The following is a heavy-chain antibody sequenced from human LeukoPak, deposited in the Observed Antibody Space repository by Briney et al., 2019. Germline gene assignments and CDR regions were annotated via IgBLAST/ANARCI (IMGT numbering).Heavy chain of an antibody. CDR3: AREVVVIQYYFDY. Sequence: KPSETLSLTCAVSGYSISSGYYWGWIRQPPGKGLAWIGSIYHSGSTYYNPSLKSRVTISVDTSKNQFSLKLSSVTAADTAVYYCAREVVVIQYYFDYWGQGTLVTVSS. D-gene: IGHD3-22*01. J-gene: IGHJ4*02. CDR1: GYSISSGYY. CDR2: IYHSGST. V-gene: IGHV4-38-2*02.